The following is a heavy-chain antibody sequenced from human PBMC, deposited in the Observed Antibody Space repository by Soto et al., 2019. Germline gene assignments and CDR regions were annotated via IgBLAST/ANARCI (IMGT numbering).Heavy chain of an antibody. D-gene: IGHD1-20*01. CDR1: GFNFNIYA. Sequence: PGGSLRLSCAASGFNFNIYAMTCVRQAPGKGLEWVSTTGSTGRTTYYADSVKGRFTVSRDNSKNTLDLQMSNLRAEDTAVYYCASVHNTSRSFDYWGQGTLVTVSS. V-gene: IGHV3-23*01. J-gene: IGHJ4*02. CDR3: ASVHNTSRSFDY. CDR2: TGSTGRTT.